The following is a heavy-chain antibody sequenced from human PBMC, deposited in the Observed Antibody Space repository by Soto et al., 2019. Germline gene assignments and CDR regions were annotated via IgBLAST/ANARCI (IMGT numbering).Heavy chain of an antibody. CDR1: GGTFSSYA. J-gene: IGHJ6*02. D-gene: IGHD6-19*01. Sequence: SVKVSCKASGGTFSSYAFSWVRQAPGQGLQWMGGIIPIFRTANYAQKFQGRVTITADESTTTAYMELSSLRSEDTAVYYCARHIAVAGSTVYYYYGMDVWGQGTTVTVSS. V-gene: IGHV1-69*13. CDR2: IIPIFRTA. CDR3: ARHIAVAGSTVYYYYGMDV.